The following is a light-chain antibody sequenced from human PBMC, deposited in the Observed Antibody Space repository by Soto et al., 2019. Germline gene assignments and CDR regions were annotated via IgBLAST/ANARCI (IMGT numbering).Light chain of an antibody. CDR2: GPS. Sequence: EIVLTQSPGTLSLSPGERATLSCRASQSVSSSYLAWYQQKRGQAPRLLIYGPSSRATGIQYRFSGSGSGTEFTLTISRLEPEDFAVYYCQQYGSSRFTFGPGTKVDIK. CDR1: QSVSSSY. J-gene: IGKJ3*01. CDR3: QQYGSSRFT. V-gene: IGKV3-20*01.